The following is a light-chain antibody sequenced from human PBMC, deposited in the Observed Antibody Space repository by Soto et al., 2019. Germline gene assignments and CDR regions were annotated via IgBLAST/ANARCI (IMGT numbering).Light chain of an antibody. CDR3: QKYNSPPRT. CDR2: AAS. CDR1: QDIANF. J-gene: IGKJ1*01. Sequence: DIQMTQSPSSLSASVGDRVSITCRASQDIANFLAWYQHKPGKVPTLLIYAASTLQSGVPSRFSGSASGTDFTLTISSLQPEAVATYYCQKYNSPPRTFGQGTKVEV. V-gene: IGKV1-27*01.